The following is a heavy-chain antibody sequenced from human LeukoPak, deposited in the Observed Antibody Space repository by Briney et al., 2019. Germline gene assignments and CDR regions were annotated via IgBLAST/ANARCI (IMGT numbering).Heavy chain of an antibody. CDR1: GGSISSYY. J-gene: IGHJ4*02. V-gene: IGHV4-59*12. CDR3: ARSIVGASTVDY. D-gene: IGHD1-26*01. Sequence: SETLSLTCTVSGGSISSYYWSWLRQPPGKGLEWIGYIYYSGSTNYNPSLKSRVTISVDTSKNQFSLTLSSVTAADTAVYYCARSIVGASTVDYWGQGTLVTVSS. CDR2: IYYSGST.